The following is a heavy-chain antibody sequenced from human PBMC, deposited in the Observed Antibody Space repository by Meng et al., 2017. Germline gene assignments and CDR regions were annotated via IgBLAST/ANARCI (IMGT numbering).Heavy chain of an antibody. CDR2: IYYSGST. J-gene: IGHJ4*02. V-gene: IGHV4-59*01. Sequence: VQLQESGPGLVKLSETLSLTCTVSGGSISSYYWSWIRQPPGKGLEWIGYIYYSGSTNYNPSLKSRVTISVDTSKDQFSLKLSSVTAADTAVYYCARGYSYVEAGGYYFDYWGQGTLVTVSS. CDR1: GGSISSYY. D-gene: IGHD5-18*01. CDR3: ARGYSYVEAGGYYFDY.